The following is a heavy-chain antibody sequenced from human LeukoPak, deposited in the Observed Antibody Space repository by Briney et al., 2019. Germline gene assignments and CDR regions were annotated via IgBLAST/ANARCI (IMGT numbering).Heavy chain of an antibody. CDR3: ARDDYGSGSFGYGMDV. V-gene: IGHV3-21*01. CDR1: GFTFSSYS. J-gene: IGHJ6*02. Sequence: GGSLRLSCAASGFTFSSYSMNWVRQAPGKGLEWVSSISSSSSYIYYADSVKGRFTISRDNAKNSLYLQMNSLRAEDTAVYYCARDDYGSGSFGYGMDVWGQGTMVTVSS. D-gene: IGHD3-10*01. CDR2: ISSSSSYI.